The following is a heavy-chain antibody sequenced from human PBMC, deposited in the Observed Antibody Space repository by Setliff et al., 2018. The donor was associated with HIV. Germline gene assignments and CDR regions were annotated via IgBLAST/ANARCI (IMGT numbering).Heavy chain of an antibody. CDR3: ARGRDCDTNNCVFRSYYHYGFDV. J-gene: IGHJ6*02. V-gene: IGHV4-34*01. CDR1: GGSFSNYF. D-gene: IGHD1-1*01. Sequence: SETLSLTCAVYGGSFSNYFWSWLRQSPGGGLEWIGEVIDDGGANYNASLKSRVTMSVDTSKKEFSLKLASVTAADTAVYYCARGRDCDTNNCVFRSYYHYGFDVRGQGTTVTVSS. CDR2: VIDDGGA.